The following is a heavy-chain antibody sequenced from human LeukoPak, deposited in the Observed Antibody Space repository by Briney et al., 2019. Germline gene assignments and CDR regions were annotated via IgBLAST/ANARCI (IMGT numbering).Heavy chain of an antibody. J-gene: IGHJ3*02. D-gene: IGHD3-3*01. CDR2: ISSSSSTI. CDR1: GFTFSSYS. V-gene: IGHV3-48*04. Sequence: PGGSLRLSCAASGFTFSSYSMNWVRQAPGKGLEWVSYISSSSSTIYYADSVKGRFTISRDNAKNSLYLQMNSLRAEDTAVYYCAKDHRITIFGVATGGVFDIWGQGTMVTVSS. CDR3: AKDHRITIFGVATGGVFDI.